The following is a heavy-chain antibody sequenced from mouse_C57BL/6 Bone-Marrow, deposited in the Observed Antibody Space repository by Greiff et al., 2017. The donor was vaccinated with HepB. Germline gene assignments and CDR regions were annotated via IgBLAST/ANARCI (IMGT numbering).Heavy chain of an antibody. V-gene: IGHV1-39*01. J-gene: IGHJ1*03. D-gene: IGHD1-1*01. CDR1: GYSFTDYN. CDR2: INPNYGTT. CDR3: ARANYDGKGWYFDD. Sequence: VQLQQSGPELVKPGASVKISCKASGYSFTDYNMNWVKQSNGKSLEWIGVINPNYGTTSYNQKFKGKATLTVDQSSSTVYMQLNSLTSEDSAVYFYARANYDGKGWYFDDWGTGTTVTVSS.